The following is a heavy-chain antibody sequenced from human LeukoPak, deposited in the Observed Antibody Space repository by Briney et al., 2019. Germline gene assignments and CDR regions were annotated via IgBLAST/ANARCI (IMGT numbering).Heavy chain of an antibody. D-gene: IGHD3-16*01. J-gene: IGHJ4*02. Sequence: SETLFLTCTVSGGSISSHYWSWIRQPPGKGLEWIGYIYYSGSTNYNPSLKSRVTISVDTSKNQFSLKLSSVTAADTAVYYCARTPYRNYFDYWGQGTLVTVSS. CDR3: ARTPYRNYFDY. CDR2: IYYSGST. V-gene: IGHV4-59*11. CDR1: GGSISSHY.